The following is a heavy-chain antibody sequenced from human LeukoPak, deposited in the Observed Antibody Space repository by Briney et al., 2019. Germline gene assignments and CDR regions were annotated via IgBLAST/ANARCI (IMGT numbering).Heavy chain of an antibody. CDR3: AKGMTIFADLTAFNL. D-gene: IGHD3-3*01. V-gene: IGHV1-2*02. Sequence: GASVKVSCKASGYSFTAYYMHWVRQAPAQGLEWMGWINPNSGDTHSGGTNYARRFQGRVTMTSDTSISAAYMELSSLSPDDTAVYFCAKGMTIFADLTAFNLWGQGTLVTVSS. J-gene: IGHJ4*02. CDR2: INPNSGDTHSGGT. CDR1: GYSFTAYY.